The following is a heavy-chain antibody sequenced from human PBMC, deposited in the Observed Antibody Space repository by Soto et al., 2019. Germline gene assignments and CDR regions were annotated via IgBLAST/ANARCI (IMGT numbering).Heavy chain of an antibody. CDR3: ARDRRRAVAGTGMYAFDI. D-gene: IGHD6-19*01. J-gene: IGHJ3*02. CDR2: INPNSGGT. Sequence: ASVKVSCKASGYTFTGYYMHWVRQAPGQGLEWMGWINPNSGGTNYAQKFQGWVTMTRDTSISTAYMELSRLRSDDTAVYYCARDRRRAVAGTGMYAFDIWGQGTMVTV. V-gene: IGHV1-2*04. CDR1: GYTFTGYY.